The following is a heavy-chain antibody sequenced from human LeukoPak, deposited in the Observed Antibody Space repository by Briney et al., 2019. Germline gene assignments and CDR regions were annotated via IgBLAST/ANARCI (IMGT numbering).Heavy chain of an antibody. CDR1: GFTFDDYA. J-gene: IGHJ6*04. V-gene: IGHV3-43D*03. Sequence: PGGTLRLSCAASGFTFDDYAMHWVRQAPGKGLEWVSLISWDGGSTYYADSVEGRFTISRDYSKNSLYLQMNSLRAEDTALYYCAKDRGYCGSGSFALGVWGKGTTVTVSS. CDR3: AKDRGYCGSGSFALGV. D-gene: IGHD3-10*01. CDR2: ISWDGGST.